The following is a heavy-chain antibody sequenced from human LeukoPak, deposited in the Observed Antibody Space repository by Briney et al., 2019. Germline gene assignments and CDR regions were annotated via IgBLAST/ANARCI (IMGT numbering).Heavy chain of an antibody. D-gene: IGHD3-10*01. V-gene: IGHV3-21*01. J-gene: IGHJ3*02. CDR3: ARDSVRGSHVFDI. Sequence: GGSLRLSCAASGFTFSSYSMNWVRQAPGKGLEWVSSISSSSSYIYYADSVKGRFTISRDNAKNSLYLQMNRPRAEDTAVYYCARDSVRGSHVFDIWGQGMMVTVPS. CDR1: GFTFSSYS. CDR2: ISSSSSYI.